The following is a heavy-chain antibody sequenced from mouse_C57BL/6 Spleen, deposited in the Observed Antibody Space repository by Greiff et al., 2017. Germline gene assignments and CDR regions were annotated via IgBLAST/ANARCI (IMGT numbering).Heavy chain of an antibody. J-gene: IGHJ3*01. D-gene: IGHD1-1*01. Sequence: VQLVESGAELVKPGASVKISCKASGYAFSSYWMNWVKQRPGKGLEWIGQIYPGDGDTNYNGKFKGKATLTADKSSSTAYMPLSSQTSEDSSVYFCARENYERDWFAYWGQGTLVTVSA. CDR2: IYPGDGDT. CDR3: ARENYERDWFAY. CDR1: GYAFSSYW. V-gene: IGHV1-80*01.